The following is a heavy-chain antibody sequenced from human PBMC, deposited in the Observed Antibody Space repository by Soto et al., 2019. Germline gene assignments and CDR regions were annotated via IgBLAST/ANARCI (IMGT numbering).Heavy chain of an antibody. J-gene: IGHJ4*02. Sequence: SEALSLTCSVSSASLSSSTYYWSWIRQPPGRGPEWIGSIYYSGNTYYKPSLKSRVTISVDTSKNQFSLKLSSVTAADTAVYYCARIGLYDSDDYYYPDYWGQGTLVT. CDR1: SASLSSSTYY. V-gene: IGHV4-39*07. CDR3: ARIGLYDSDDYYYPDY. CDR2: IYYSGNT. D-gene: IGHD3-22*01.